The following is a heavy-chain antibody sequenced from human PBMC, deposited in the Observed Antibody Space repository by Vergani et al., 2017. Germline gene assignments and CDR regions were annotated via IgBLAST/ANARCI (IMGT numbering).Heavy chain of an antibody. V-gene: IGHV3-43*01. CDR3: AKDYGGNSAGDWFDY. CDR1: GFTFDDYT. Sequence: EVQLVESGGVVVQPGGSLRLSCAASGFTFDDYTMHWVRQAPGKGLEWVSLISWDGGSTYYADSVKGRFTISRDNSKNSLYLQMNSLRAEDTAVYYCAKDYGGNSAGDWFDYWGQGTLVTVSS. CDR2: ISWDGGST. J-gene: IGHJ4*02. D-gene: IGHD4-23*01.